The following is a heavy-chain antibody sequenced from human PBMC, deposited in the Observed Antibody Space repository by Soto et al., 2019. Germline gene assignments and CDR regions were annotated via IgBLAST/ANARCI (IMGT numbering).Heavy chain of an antibody. Sequence: VGSLRLSCAASGFIFSTYGIHWVRQAPGKGLEWVAVIWPDGSNKYYADSVKGRFTISRDNAMRSLFLHMNSLRDEDTAVYYCARDGKGAAYTHGPYYFDYWGQGALVTVSS. CDR2: IWPDGSNK. V-gene: IGHV3-33*01. D-gene: IGHD1-1*01. CDR3: ARDGKGAAYTHGPYYFDY. J-gene: IGHJ4*02. CDR1: GFIFSTYG.